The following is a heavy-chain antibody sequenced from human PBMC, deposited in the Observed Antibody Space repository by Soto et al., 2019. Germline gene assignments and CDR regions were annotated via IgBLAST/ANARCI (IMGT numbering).Heavy chain of an antibody. Sequence: SQTLSLTCAISGDSVSSNSAAWNWIRQSPSRGLEWLGRTYYRSKWYNDYAVSVKSRITINPDTSKNQFSLQLNSVTPEDTAVYYCARVSSRPYSYYYYYYMDVWGKGTTVTVSS. J-gene: IGHJ6*03. CDR1: GDSVSSNSAA. D-gene: IGHD2-2*01. CDR3: ARVSSRPYSYYYYYYMDV. V-gene: IGHV6-1*01. CDR2: TYYRSKWYN.